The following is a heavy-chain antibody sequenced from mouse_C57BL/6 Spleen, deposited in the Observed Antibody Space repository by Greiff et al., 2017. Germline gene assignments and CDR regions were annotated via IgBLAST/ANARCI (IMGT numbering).Heavy chain of an antibody. CDR2: ISDGGSYT. J-gene: IGHJ1*03. V-gene: IGHV5-4*01. CDR1: GFTFSSYA. CDR3: ARVVITTVVATKYFDV. Sequence: EVQVVESGGGLVKPGGSLKLSCAASGFTFSSYAMSWVRQTPEKRLEWVATISDGGSYTYYPDNVKGRFTISRDNAKNNLYLQMSHLKSEDTAMYYCARVVITTVVATKYFDVWGTGTTVTVSS. D-gene: IGHD1-1*01.